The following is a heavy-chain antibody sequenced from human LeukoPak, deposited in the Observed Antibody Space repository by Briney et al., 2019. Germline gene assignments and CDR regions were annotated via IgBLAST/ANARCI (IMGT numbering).Heavy chain of an antibody. J-gene: IGHJ4*02. D-gene: IGHD3-3*01. CDR2: IRGDGSRK. CDR1: GFTFSDSG. CDR3: TKDRKYDFWSGYDY. Sequence: GALRLSCAASGFTFSDSGMHWVRQAPGKGLEWVGFIRGDGSRKYYGDSVKGRFTIARDNSKNTLYLHMETLRANDSAVYYCTKDRKYDFWSGYDYWGQGTLVTVSS. V-gene: IGHV3-30*02.